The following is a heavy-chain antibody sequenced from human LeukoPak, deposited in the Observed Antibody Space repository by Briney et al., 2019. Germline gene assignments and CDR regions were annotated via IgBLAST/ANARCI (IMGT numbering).Heavy chain of an antibody. CDR3: ARGFEYYYDSSGFPTPSTPYYFDY. V-gene: IGHV1-69*04. CDR2: IIPILGIA. Sequence: SVKVSCKASGGTFSSYAISWVRQAPGQGLEWMGRIIPILGIANYAQKFQGRVTITADKSTSTAYMELSSLRSEDTAVYCCARGFEYYYDSSGFPTPSTPYYFDYWGQGTLVTVSS. J-gene: IGHJ4*02. CDR1: GGTFSSYA. D-gene: IGHD3-22*01.